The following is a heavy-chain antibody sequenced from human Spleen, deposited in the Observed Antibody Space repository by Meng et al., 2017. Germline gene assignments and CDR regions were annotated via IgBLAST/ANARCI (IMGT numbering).Heavy chain of an antibody. CDR1: GYTFTSYD. CDR2: MNPNSGNT. V-gene: IGHV1-8*03. Sequence: ASVKVSCKASGYTFTSYDINWVRQATGQGLEWMGWMNPNSGNTGYAQKFQGRVTITRNTSISTAYMELSSLTSDDTAVYYCARGPVVGEGWFNPWGQGPLVTVSS. D-gene: IGHD2-15*01. CDR3: ARGPVVGEGWFNP. J-gene: IGHJ5*02.